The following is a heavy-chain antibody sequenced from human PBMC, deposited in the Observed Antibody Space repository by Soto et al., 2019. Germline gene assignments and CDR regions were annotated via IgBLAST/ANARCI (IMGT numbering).Heavy chain of an antibody. V-gene: IGHV4-59*01. J-gene: IGHJ5*02. CDR1: GGSISSDY. CDR3: ARDHYGSGSWFDP. CDR2: IYYSGST. Sequence: PSETRSLTCTGSGGSISSDYWSWIRQPPGKGLEWIGYIYYSGSTNYNPSLKSRVTISVDTSKNQFSLKLSSVTAADTAVYYCARDHYGSGSWFDPWGQGTLVTVS. D-gene: IGHD3-10*01.